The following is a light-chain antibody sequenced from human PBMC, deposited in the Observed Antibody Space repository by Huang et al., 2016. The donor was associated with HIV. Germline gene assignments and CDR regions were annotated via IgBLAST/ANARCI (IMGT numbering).Light chain of an antibody. CDR3: QQYHNWPYT. CDR1: QSVATN. Sequence: EIIMTQSPATLSLSPGEGASLSCRANQSVATNLDWYLHRPGQSPSILIFGASTRAFGLPGRFSGSGSGTQCTLTVSGLQSEDFAVYYCQQYHNWPYTCGQGTKLEI. CDR2: GAS. J-gene: IGKJ2*01. V-gene: IGKV3-15*01.